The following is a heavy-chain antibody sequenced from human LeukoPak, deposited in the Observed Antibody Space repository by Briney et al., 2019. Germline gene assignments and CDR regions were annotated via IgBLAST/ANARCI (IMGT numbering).Heavy chain of an antibody. D-gene: IGHD3-10*01. Sequence: ASVKVSCKASGYTFTAQYMHWVRQAPGQGLEWMGRINPNSGGTNYAQKFQGRVTMTRDTSISTAYMELSRLRSDDTAVYYCARIGRNGSGSYYNYWGQGTLVTVSS. CDR2: INPNSGGT. CDR1: GYTFTAQY. V-gene: IGHV1-2*06. J-gene: IGHJ4*02. CDR3: ARIGRNGSGSYYNY.